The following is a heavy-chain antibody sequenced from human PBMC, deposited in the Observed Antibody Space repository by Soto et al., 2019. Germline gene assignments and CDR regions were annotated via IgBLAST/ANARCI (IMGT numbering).Heavy chain of an antibody. D-gene: IGHD2-15*01. J-gene: IGHJ3*02. CDR1: GCSFSSYA. Sequence: SVKLSCEASGCSFSSYASSWVRQAPGQGLEWMGGIIPILGIANYAQKFQGRVTITADKSTSTAYMELSSLRSEDTAVYYCARWACCSRYCSGGSCFGDAFDIWGQGTMVTVSS. V-gene: IGHV1-69*10. CDR2: IIPILGIA. CDR3: ARWACCSRYCSGGSCFGDAFDI.